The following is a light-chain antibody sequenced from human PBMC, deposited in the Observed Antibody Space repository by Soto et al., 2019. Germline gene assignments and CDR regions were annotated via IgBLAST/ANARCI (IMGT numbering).Light chain of an antibody. J-gene: IGKJ5*01. CDR1: QSVISNY. V-gene: IGKV3-20*01. CDR2: GAS. CDR3: QQYGSSPFT. Sequence: EIVLTQSPGTLSLSPGERATFSCRASQSVISNYLAWYQQKPGQAPRLLVRGASSRATGIPERFSGSGSGTDFTLTISRLEPEDFAVYYCQQYGSSPFTFGQGTRLEIK.